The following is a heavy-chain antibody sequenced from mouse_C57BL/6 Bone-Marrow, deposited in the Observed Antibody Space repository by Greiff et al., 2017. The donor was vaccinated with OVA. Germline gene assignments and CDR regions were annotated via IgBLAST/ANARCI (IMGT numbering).Heavy chain of an antibody. CDR1: GFTFPDYY. Sequence: EVKLMESGGGLVQPGGSLSLSCAASGFTFPDYYMSWVRQPPGKALEWLGFIRNKANGYTTEYSASVKGRFTISRDNSQSILYLQMNALRAEDSATYYCARYTDAMDYWGQGTSVTVSS. CDR2: IRNKANGYTT. J-gene: IGHJ4*01. V-gene: IGHV7-3*01. CDR3: ARYTDAMDY.